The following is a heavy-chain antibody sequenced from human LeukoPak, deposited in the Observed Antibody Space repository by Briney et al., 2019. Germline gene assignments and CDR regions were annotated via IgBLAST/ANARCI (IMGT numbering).Heavy chain of an antibody. CDR2: MNPNSGNT. V-gene: IGHV1-8*01. D-gene: IGHD4-17*01. Sequence: XVSCKXSGYTFTSYDINWVRQAPGQGPEWMGWMNPNSGNTGYAQKFQGRVTMTRNTSISTAFMELSSLRSEDTAVYYCARVSVPWAEFYGFTVTTTPGGFDPWGQGTLVTVSS. J-gene: IGHJ5*02. CDR1: GYTFTSYD. CDR3: ARVSVPWAEFYGFTVTTTPGGFDP.